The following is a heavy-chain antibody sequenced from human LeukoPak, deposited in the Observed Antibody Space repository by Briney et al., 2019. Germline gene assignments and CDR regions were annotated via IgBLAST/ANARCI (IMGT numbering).Heavy chain of an antibody. J-gene: IGHJ6*03. V-gene: IGHV1-18*01. Sequence: ASVKVSCKASGYTFTCYGISWVRQAPGQGLEWMGWISAYNGNTNYAQKLQGRVTMTTDTSTSTAYMELRSLRSDDTAVYYCARRVSGSGSYYNYYYYYMDVWGKGTTVTISS. CDR1: GYTFTCYG. D-gene: IGHD3-10*01. CDR2: ISAYNGNT. CDR3: ARRVSGSGSYYNYYYYYMDV.